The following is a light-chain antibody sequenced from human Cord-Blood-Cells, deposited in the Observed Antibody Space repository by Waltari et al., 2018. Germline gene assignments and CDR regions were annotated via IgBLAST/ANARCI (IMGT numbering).Light chain of an antibody. J-gene: IGLJ3*02. Sequence: QSALTQPRSVSGSPGQSVTISCTGTSSDVGGYNYVSWYQQHPGKAPKLMIYDVSKRPSGVSNRFSGSKSGNTASLTISGLQDEDEADYYCSSYTSSSTWVFGGGTKLTVL. V-gene: IGLV2-11*01. CDR1: SSDVGGYNY. CDR3: SSYTSSSTWV. CDR2: DVS.